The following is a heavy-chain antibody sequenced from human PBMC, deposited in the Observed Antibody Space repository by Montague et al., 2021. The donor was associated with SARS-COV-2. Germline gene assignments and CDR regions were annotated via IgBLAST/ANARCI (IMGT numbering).Heavy chain of an antibody. Sequence: SETLSLTCTVTGGPISGSSDYWGWIRQSPGKGLEWIASVDYSGNTYYSPSLKSRLTISVDTSKNQFSLKLNSVTAADTALYYCARREYSYGWGGRGQGTLVTVSS. CDR1: GGPISGSSDY. J-gene: IGHJ4*02. CDR3: ARREYSYGWGG. V-gene: IGHV4-39*01. CDR2: VDYSGNT. D-gene: IGHD5-18*01.